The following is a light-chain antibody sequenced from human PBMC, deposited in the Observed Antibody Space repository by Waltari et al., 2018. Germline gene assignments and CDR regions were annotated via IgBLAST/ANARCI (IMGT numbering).Light chain of an antibody. V-gene: IGLV2-23*02. CDR1: RSDVGSYDV. Sequence: QSALTQPASVSGSPGQSITISCTGTRSDVGSYDVVSWYQHHPGKAPKFMIYEVTKPPLGVSDRFSGSKSGNTASLTISGLQAEDEADYYCCSYAGSSTWVFGGGTRLTVL. CDR3: CSYAGSSTWV. CDR2: EVT. J-gene: IGLJ3*02.